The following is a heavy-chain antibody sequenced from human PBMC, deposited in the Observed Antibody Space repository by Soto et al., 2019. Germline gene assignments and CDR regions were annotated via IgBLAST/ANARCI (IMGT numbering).Heavy chain of an antibody. J-gene: IGHJ4*02. CDR2: IYHSGGT. V-gene: IGHV4-4*02. CDR1: GVSIKSDNW. CDR3: AAHRGNTYGPLDD. Sequence: QVQLQESGPGLVKPSGTLSLTCAVSGVSIKSDNWWTWVRQSPGKGLEWIAEIYHSGGTNYNPSLRSRVTISVNMSTNQFPLKLISVTAADTAVYYCAAHRGNTYGPLDDWGQGNLVTVSS. D-gene: IGHD5-18*01.